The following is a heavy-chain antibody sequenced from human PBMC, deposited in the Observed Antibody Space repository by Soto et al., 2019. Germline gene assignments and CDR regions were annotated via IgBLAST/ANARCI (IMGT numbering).Heavy chain of an antibody. CDR2: IWYDGSNK. CDR3: ARGGLGYYGSGSYLPFDY. CDR1: GFTFSSYG. D-gene: IGHD3-10*01. V-gene: IGHV3-33*01. Sequence: QVQLVESGGGVVQPGRSLRLSCAASGFTFSSYGMHWVRQAPGKGLEWVAVIWYDGSNKYYADSVKGRFTISRDNSKNTLYLQRNSLRAEDTAVYYCARGGLGYYGSGSYLPFDYWGQGTLVTVSS. J-gene: IGHJ4*02.